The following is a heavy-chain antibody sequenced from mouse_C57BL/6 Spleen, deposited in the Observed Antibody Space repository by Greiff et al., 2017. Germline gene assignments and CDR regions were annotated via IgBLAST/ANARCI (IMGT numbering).Heavy chain of an antibody. V-gene: IGHV3-6*01. J-gene: IGHJ4*01. Sequence: VQLQQSGPGLVKPSQSLSLTCSVTGYSITSGYYWNWIRQFPGNQLEWMGYISYDGSNNYNPSLKNRISITRDTSKNQCFLKLNSVTTEDTATYYCARELGYAMDYWGQGTSVTVSS. CDR2: ISYDGSN. D-gene: IGHD4-1*01. CDR1: GYSITSGYY. CDR3: ARELGYAMDY.